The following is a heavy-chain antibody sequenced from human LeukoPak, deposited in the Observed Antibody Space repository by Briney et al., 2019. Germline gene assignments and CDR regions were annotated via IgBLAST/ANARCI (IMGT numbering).Heavy chain of an antibody. CDR1: GGTFSSYA. CDR2: IIPIFGTA. D-gene: IGHD1-26*01. CDR3: VTGGLSGSYYYFDY. Sequence: GASVKVSCKASGGTFSSYAISWVRQAPGQGLEWMGGIIPIFGTANYAQKFQGRVTITTDESTSTAYMELSSLRSEDTAVYYCVTGGLSGSYYYFDYWGQGTLVTVSS. V-gene: IGHV1-69*05. J-gene: IGHJ4*02.